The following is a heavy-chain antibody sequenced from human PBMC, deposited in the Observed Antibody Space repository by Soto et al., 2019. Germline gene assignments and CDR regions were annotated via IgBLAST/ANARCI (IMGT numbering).Heavy chain of an antibody. J-gene: IGHJ4*02. D-gene: IGHD6-19*01. CDR3: ARDLYSSQPFDY. CDR1: GFTFISYG. CDR2: IWYDGSNR. V-gene: IGHV3-33*01. Sequence: PWGSLRLSCAASGFTFISYGIHFFRQAPCKWLEWVAVIWYDGSNRYYADSVKGRFTISRDNSKNTLYLQMNSLRAEDTAVYYCARDLYSSQPFDYWGQGTQVTVSS.